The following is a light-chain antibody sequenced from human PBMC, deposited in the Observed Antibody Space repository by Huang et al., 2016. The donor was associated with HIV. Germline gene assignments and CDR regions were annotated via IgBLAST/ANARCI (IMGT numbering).Light chain of an antibody. Sequence: ELVMTQSPATLSVSPGERATLSCRASQSGSSNLAWYQQKPGQAPRLLLYGASARATGIPARCSGSGSGTEFTLTISSLQSEDFADYYCQQYNNWPRTFGQGTKVEIK. J-gene: IGKJ1*01. V-gene: IGKV3-15*01. CDR1: QSGSSN. CDR2: GAS. CDR3: QQYNNWPRT.